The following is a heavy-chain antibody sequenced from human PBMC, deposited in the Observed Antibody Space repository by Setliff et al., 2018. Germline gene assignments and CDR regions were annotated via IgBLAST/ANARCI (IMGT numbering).Heavy chain of an antibody. CDR1: GFTFSSYW. D-gene: IGHD6-19*01. CDR2: IKKDGSET. CDR3: ARGTSGWFPHDY. V-gene: IGHV3-7*03. Sequence: GGSLRLSCAASGFTFSSYWMTWVRQAPGKGLECVANIKKDGSETNYVDSVKGRFIISRDNAKDSLYHQMNSLRGEDTAVYYCARGTSGWFPHDYWGQGTLVTVSS. J-gene: IGHJ4*02.